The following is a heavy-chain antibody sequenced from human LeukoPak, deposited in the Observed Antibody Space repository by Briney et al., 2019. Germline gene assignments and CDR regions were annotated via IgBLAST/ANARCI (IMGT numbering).Heavy chain of an antibody. Sequence: PGGSLRLSCAASGFTFDDYGMSWVRQAPGKGLEWVSGINWNGGSTGYADSVKGRFTISRDNAKNSLYLQMNSLRAEDTALYYCARDPCGGNSQSHFDYWGQGTLVTVSS. V-gene: IGHV3-20*04. CDR3: ARDPCGGNSQSHFDY. J-gene: IGHJ4*02. CDR1: GFTFDDYG. CDR2: INWNGGST. D-gene: IGHD4-23*01.